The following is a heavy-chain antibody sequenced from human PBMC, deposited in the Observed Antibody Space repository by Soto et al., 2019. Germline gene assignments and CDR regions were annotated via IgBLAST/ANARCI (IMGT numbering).Heavy chain of an antibody. CDR2: ISYDGSNK. D-gene: IGHD6-13*01. CDR3: AKDRRSPWSFDY. J-gene: IGHJ4*02. CDR1: GFTFSSDG. V-gene: IGHV3-30*18. Sequence: QVQLVETGGGVVQPGRSLRLSCAASGFTFSSDGMHWVRQAPGKGLEWVAVISYDGSNKYYADSVKGRFTISRDNSKNTLYLQMNSLRAEDTAVYYCAKDRRSPWSFDYWGLGTLVTVSS.